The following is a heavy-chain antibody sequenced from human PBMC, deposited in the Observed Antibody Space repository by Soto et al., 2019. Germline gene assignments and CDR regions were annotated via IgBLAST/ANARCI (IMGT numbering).Heavy chain of an antibody. D-gene: IGHD5-12*01. CDR2: IGPESGAT. J-gene: IGHJ4*02. CDR1: GYALTGHY. CDR3: GRGRSGQIVVFY. Sequence: ASVQVPCKASGYALTGHYIHCVRPAPEQGPEWMGEIGPESGATRYAQKFQGRVTMTMDMSITTVYMELSNLSPDDTAVYYCGRGRSGQIVVFYWGQGTPVTVSS. V-gene: IGHV1-2*02.